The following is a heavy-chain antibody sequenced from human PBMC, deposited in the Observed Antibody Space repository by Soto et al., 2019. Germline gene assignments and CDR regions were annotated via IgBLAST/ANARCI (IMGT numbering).Heavy chain of an antibody. D-gene: IGHD3-22*01. CDR3: AWRKTYSSGYRVLDY. V-gene: IGHV1-2*02. Sequence: ASVKVSCKASGYTFTGYYMHWVRQAPGQGLEWMGWINPNSGGTNYAQKFQGRVTMTRDTSISTAYMELSRLRSDDTAVYYCAWRKTYSSGYRVLDYWGQGTLVTVSS. CDR1: GYTFTGYY. J-gene: IGHJ4*02. CDR2: INPNSGGT.